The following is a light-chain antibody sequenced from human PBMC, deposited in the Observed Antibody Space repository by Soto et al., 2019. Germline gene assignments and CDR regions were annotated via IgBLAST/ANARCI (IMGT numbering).Light chain of an antibody. CDR3: QQYYSYPQT. CDR1: QGISSY. Sequence: AIRMTQSPSSLSASTGDRVTITCRASQGISSYLAWYQQKPGKAPKLLIYAASTLQSGVPSRFSGSGSGTDFTLTISFLQSEDFATYYCQQYYSYPQTFCQGTKVEIK. J-gene: IGKJ1*01. CDR2: AAS. V-gene: IGKV1-8*01.